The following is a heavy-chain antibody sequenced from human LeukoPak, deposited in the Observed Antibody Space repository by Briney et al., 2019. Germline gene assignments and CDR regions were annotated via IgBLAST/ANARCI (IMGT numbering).Heavy chain of an antibody. V-gene: IGHV4-4*07. CDR2: IYTSGST. Sequence: SSETLSLTCTVSGGSISSYYWSWIRQPAGKGLEWIGRIYTSGSTNYNASLKSRVSMSVDTSKNQFSLKLSSVTAADTAVFYCARENSGSYREFDYWGQGTLVTVSS. CDR3: ARENSGSYREFDY. CDR1: GGSISSYY. D-gene: IGHD1-26*01. J-gene: IGHJ4*02.